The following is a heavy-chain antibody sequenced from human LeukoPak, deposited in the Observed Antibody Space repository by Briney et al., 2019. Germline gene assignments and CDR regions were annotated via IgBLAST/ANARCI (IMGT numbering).Heavy chain of an antibody. CDR1: GGSFSSST. CDR3: ASRDAHNFEVYYGFDN. D-gene: IGHD5-24*01. J-gene: IGHJ3*02. Sequence: SVKVSCKASGGSFSSSTINWVRQAPGQGLDWMGGIIPIFGTANYAQKFQGRVTITTDESTSTTYMELSSLRSEDTAVYYCASRDAHNFEVYYGFDNWGQGTMVTVSA. V-gene: IGHV1-69*05. CDR2: IIPIFGTA.